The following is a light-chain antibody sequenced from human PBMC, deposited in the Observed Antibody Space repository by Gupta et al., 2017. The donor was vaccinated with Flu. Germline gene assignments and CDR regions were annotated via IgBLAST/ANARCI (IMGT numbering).Light chain of an antibody. V-gene: IGKV1-9*01. Sequence: GDRVTITCRASQGIRSYLAWYQQKPGKAPKLLIYAASTLQGGVPSRFSGSGSGTEFTLTIDSLQPEDFASYYCEQSYSYPFTFGPGTKVEVK. CDR2: AAS. CDR1: QGIRSY. J-gene: IGKJ3*01. CDR3: EQSYSYPFT.